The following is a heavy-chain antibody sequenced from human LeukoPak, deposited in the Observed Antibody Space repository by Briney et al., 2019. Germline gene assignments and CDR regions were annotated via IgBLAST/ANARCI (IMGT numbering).Heavy chain of an antibody. V-gene: IGHV1-69*04. Sequence: SVKVSCKASGGTFTSYAISWVRQAPGQGLEWMGRIIPIFGIANYAQKFQGRVTITADKSTSTAYMELSSLRSEDTAVYYCARASGVPAAMDYYGMDVWGQGTTVTVSS. D-gene: IGHD2-2*01. J-gene: IGHJ6*02. CDR3: ARASGVPAAMDYYGMDV. CDR1: GGTFTSYA. CDR2: IIPIFGIA.